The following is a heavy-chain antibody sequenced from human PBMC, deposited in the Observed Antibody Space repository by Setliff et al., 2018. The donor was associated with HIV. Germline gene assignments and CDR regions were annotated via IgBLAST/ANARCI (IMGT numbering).Heavy chain of an antibody. CDR2: IRYDGSNK. J-gene: IGHJ4*02. V-gene: IGHV3-30*02. D-gene: IGHD2-21*02. CDR1: GFTFSSYG. Sequence: SGGSLRLSCAASGFTFSSYGMHWVRQAPGKGLEWVAFIRYDGSNKYYADSVKGRFTISRDNSKNTLYLQMSSLRAEDTAVYYCAKEGSKWTGDYYFDYWGQGTLVTVSS. CDR3: AKEGSKWTGDYYFDY.